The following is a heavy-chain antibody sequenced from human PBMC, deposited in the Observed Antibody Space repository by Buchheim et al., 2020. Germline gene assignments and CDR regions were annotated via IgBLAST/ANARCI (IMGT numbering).Heavy chain of an antibody. D-gene: IGHD2-2*01. Sequence: EVQLVESGGGFVQPGGSLRPSCAASGFPFSSYSMNWVRQAPGKGLEWISYINSVSSTMHYADSVKGRFTVSRDNVQKSLYLQMNSLRDEDTAVYYCARDRSSLIDYWGQGTL. J-gene: IGHJ4*02. CDR3: ARDRSSLIDY. CDR1: GFPFSSYS. V-gene: IGHV3-48*02. CDR2: INSVSSTM.